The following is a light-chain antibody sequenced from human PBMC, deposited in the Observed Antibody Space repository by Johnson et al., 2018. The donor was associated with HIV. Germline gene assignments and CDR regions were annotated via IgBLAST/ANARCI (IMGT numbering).Light chain of an antibody. J-gene: IGLJ1*01. CDR1: SSNIGNNY. V-gene: IGLV1-51*02. CDR2: EKN. CDR3: GTWDSSLSAEV. Sequence: QLVLTQPPSVSAATGQKVTISCSGSSSNIGNNYVSWYQQVPGTAPKLLIYEKNKRPSGIPDRFSASMSGTSATLDITGLQTGDEGDYYCGTWDSSLSAEVFGTGTKVTVL.